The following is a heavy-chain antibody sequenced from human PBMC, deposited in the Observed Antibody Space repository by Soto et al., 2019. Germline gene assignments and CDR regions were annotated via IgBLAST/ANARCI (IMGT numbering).Heavy chain of an antibody. CDR2: QYYSGST. V-gene: IGHV4-39*01. CDR1: GGSINSGFFY. D-gene: IGHD1-1*01. J-gene: IGHJ4*02. Sequence: KTSETLSLTCIVSGGSINSGFFYWGWIRQAPGKGLEYIGSQYYSGSTYYNPSLKSRVNIFIDTSKNQFSLKLSSVTAADTAVYFCARGEDFAGNDYFDYWGQGLLVTVS. CDR3: ARGEDFAGNDYFDY.